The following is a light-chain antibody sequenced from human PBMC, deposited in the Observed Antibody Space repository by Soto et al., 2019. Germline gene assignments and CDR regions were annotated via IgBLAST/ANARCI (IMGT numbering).Light chain of an antibody. CDR3: QQRSTWPLFT. V-gene: IGKV3-11*01. CDR1: QTVSRY. J-gene: IGKJ4*01. CDR2: DAS. Sequence: VLTQSPATLSLSPGERATHSCRASQTVSRYLAWYQHKPGQAPRLLIHDASSRATGVPARFNGSGSGTDYTLTISSLEPEDFAIYYCQQRSTWPLFTFGGGTKVEI.